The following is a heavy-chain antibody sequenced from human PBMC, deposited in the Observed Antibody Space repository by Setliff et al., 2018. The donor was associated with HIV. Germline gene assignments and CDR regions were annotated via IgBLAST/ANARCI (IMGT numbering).Heavy chain of an antibody. Sequence: GGSLRLSCAASGFTFSSSTINWVRHAPGEGLECLASISSTGAYTHYADSLKGRFTISRDNAKKSVWLQMNSLCAEDTAVYYCARLPGYCRSSSCYGYLGSWGPGTLVTVSS. CDR3: ARLPGYCRSSSCYGYLGS. CDR2: ISSTGAYT. D-gene: IGHD2-2*01. V-gene: IGHV3-21*01. CDR1: GFTFSSST. J-gene: IGHJ4*02.